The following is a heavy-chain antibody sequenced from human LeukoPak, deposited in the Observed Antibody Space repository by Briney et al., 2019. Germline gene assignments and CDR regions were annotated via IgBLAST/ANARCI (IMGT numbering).Heavy chain of an antibody. CDR3: ARVSSSWYQDWYFDL. CDR1: GGSISSVRYY. V-gene: IGHV4-61*02. CDR2: IYTRGST. D-gene: IGHD6-13*01. Sequence: SETLSLTCTVSGGSISSVRYYWSWIRQPAGKRLEWIGRIYTRGSTNYNPSLKSRVNMSVDTSKNQFPLKLSSVTAADTAVYYCARVSSSWYQDWYFDLWGRGTLVTVSS. J-gene: IGHJ2*01.